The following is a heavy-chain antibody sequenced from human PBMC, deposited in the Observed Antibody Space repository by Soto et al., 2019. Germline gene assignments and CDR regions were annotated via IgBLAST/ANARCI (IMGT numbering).Heavy chain of an antibody. CDR1: GFTFSTYT. V-gene: IGHV3-30*18. CDR3: AKGGYAGGCYGGGHFDY. J-gene: IGHJ4*02. D-gene: IGHD2-15*01. CDR2: ISYDGSNQ. Sequence: QVQLVESGGGVVQPGRSLRLSCAASGFTFSTYTMHWVRQAPGKGLEWVALISYDGSNQYYADSVRGRFTISRDNSKNTVLMQRRSLRSGDTATYNCAKGGYAGGCYGGGHFDYWGQGTLVTVSS.